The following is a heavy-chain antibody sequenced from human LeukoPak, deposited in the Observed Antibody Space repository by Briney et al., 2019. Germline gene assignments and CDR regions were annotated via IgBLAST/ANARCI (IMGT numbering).Heavy chain of an antibody. V-gene: IGHV3-20*01. CDR1: GFTFDHYG. D-gene: IGHD5-18*01. CDR3: ARRSNRYSYGSNFDY. CDR2: FNWNGVSI. Sequence: GGSLRLSCAASGFTFDHYGMTWVRQAPGKGLELVSGFNWNGVSIAYADSVKGRFTVSRDNAKNSLYLQMNSLRAEHTALYHCARRSNRYSYGSNFDYWGQGTLVTVSS. J-gene: IGHJ4*02.